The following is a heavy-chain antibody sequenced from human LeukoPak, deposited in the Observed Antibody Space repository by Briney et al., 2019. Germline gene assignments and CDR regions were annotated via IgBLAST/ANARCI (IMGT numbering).Heavy chain of an antibody. Sequence: AETLPLTCTVSGVPLRTCYYLWVWVRQPPGKRLECIGDLYYNGVTYYNGVTSYSPYLRSRVSKSVDTPKNHFSLDLNFVTGADTAVYYCVRRNYLSSRIDPWGQGTLVTVSS. D-gene: IGHD3-16*01. CDR3: VRRNYLSSRIDP. CDR1: GVPLRTCYYL. V-gene: IGHV4-39*02. CDR2: LYYNGVT. J-gene: IGHJ5*02.